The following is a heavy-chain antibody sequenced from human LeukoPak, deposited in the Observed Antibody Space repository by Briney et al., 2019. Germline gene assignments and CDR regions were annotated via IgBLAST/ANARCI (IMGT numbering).Heavy chain of an antibody. CDR3: ARTQYQLPFDAFDI. V-gene: IGHV4-59*01. Sequence: WETLSLTCAVSGGSISSYYWSWLRQPPGKGLEWIGYIYYSGSTNYNPSLTSRVTISVDTSKNQFSLKLSSVTAADTAVYYCARTQYQLPFDAFDIWGQGTMVTVSS. D-gene: IGHD2-2*01. CDR1: GGSISSYY. CDR2: IYYSGST. J-gene: IGHJ3*02.